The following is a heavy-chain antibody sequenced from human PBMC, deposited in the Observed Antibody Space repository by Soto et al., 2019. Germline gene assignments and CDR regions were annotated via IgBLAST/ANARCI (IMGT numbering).Heavy chain of an antibody. CDR1: GYTFTSYG. Sequence: ASVKVSCKASGYTFTSYGISWVRQAPGQGLEWMGWISAYNGNTNYAQKLQGRVTMTTDTSTSTAYMELRSLRSDDTAVYYCARENIMMYYDFWSGYYRDYYYMDVWGKGTTVTVSS. D-gene: IGHD3-3*01. CDR3: ARENIMMYYDFWSGYYRDYYYMDV. J-gene: IGHJ6*03. CDR2: ISAYNGNT. V-gene: IGHV1-18*01.